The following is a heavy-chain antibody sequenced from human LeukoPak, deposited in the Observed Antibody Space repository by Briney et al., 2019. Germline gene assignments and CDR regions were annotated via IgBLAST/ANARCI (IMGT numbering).Heavy chain of an antibody. CDR1: GDSITTYQ. D-gene: IGHD6-19*01. V-gene: IGHV4-4*07. CDR3: ARDQHRSGWYGYFDL. Sequence: SETLSLTCTVSGDSITTYQWTWIRQPPGKGLEWIGLIYTSGNTNYNPSLKSRVTMSVDTSKNQFFLKLSSVTAADTAVYYCARDQHRSGWYGYFDLWGRGTLVTVSS. CDR2: IYTSGNT. J-gene: IGHJ2*01.